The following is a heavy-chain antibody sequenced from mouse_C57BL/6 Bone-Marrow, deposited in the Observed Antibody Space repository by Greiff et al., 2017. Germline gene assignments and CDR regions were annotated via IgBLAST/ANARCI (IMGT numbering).Heavy chain of an antibody. CDR2: ISNGGGST. CDR1: GFTFSDYY. V-gene: IGHV5-12*01. CDR3: ARQEGFSY. J-gene: IGHJ3*01. Sequence: VQVVESGGGLVQPGGSLKLSCAASGFTFSDYYMYWVRQTPEKRLEWVAYISNGGGSTYYPDTVKGRFTISRDNAKNTLYLQMSRLKSEDTAMYYCARQEGFSYWGQGTLVTVSA.